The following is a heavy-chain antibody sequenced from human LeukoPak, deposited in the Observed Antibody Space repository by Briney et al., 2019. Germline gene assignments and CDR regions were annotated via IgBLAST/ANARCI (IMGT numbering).Heavy chain of an antibody. V-gene: IGHV3-66*02. D-gene: IGHD3-16*02. CDR3: ARWKGELSSYDY. CDR2: IYSGGST. J-gene: IGHJ4*02. Sequence: GGSLRLSCAASGFTVSSNYMSWVRQAPGKGLEWVSVIYSGGSTYYADSVKGRFTISRDNSKNTLYLQMNSLGAEDTAVYYCARWKGELSSYDYWGQGTLVTVSS. CDR1: GFTVSSNY.